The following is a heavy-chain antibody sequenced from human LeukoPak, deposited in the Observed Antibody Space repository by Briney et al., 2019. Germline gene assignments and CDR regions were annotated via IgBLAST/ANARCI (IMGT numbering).Heavy chain of an antibody. CDR1: GFTFSSYS. V-gene: IGHV3-21*01. CDR3: ARGSSTHGEYYFDY. D-gene: IGHD2-2*01. Sequence: KAGGPLRLSCAASGFTFSSYSMNWVRQAPGKGLEWVSYISSRSSYIYYADSVKGRFTISRDNAKNSLYLQMNSLRAEDTAVYYWARGSSTHGEYYFDYWGQGTLVTVSS. J-gene: IGHJ4*02. CDR2: ISSRSSYI.